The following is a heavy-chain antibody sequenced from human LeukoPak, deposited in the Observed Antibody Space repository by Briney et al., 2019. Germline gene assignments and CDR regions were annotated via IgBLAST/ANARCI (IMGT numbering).Heavy chain of an antibody. CDR2: IKQDGSDK. CDR1: GFTFSTSW. J-gene: IGHJ4*02. D-gene: IGHD3-22*01. CDR3: AREYYYDSGLFDY. Sequence: GGSLRLSCAASGFTFSTSWMNWVRQAPGKGLEWVANIKQDGSDKHYVDSVKGRFTISRDNAENSLYLQMNSLRADDTAVYYCAREYYYDSGLFDYWGQGTLVTVSS. V-gene: IGHV3-7*05.